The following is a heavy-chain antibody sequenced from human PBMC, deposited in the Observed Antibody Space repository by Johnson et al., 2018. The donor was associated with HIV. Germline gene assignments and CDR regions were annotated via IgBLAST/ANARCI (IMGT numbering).Heavy chain of an antibody. Sequence: QVQLVESGGGVVQPGRSLRLSCAASGFTFSSYGMHWVRQAPGKGLEWVAVISYDGSNKYYADSVKGRFTISRDNSKNTLYLQMNSLRAEDTAVYYCAGSPRIVVVVVATVGHAFDIWAKGQWSPSLQ. D-gene: IGHD2-15*01. CDR3: AGSPRIVVVVVATVGHAFDI. CDR2: ISYDGSNK. J-gene: IGHJ3*02. CDR1: GFTFSSYG. V-gene: IGHV3-30*03.